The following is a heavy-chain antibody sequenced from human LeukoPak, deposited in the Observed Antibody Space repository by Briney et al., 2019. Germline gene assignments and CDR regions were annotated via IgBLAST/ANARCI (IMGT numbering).Heavy chain of an antibody. V-gene: IGHV3-7*01. CDR2: IKQDGSDK. J-gene: IGHJ4*02. Sequence: GGSLRLSCATSGFIFSNYWMSWVRRAPGKGLEWVANIKQDGSDKYYVDSVKGRFTISRDNAKNSLYLQMNTLRAEDTAVYYCARGEGLGTTNGGYYFAYWGQGSLVIVSS. D-gene: IGHD1-26*01. CDR1: GFIFSNYW. CDR3: ARGEGLGTTNGGYYFAY.